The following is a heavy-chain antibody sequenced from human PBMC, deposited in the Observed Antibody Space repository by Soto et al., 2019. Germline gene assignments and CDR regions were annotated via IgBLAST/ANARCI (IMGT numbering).Heavy chain of an antibody. D-gene: IGHD5-18*01. J-gene: IGHJ4*02. Sequence: SETLSLTCSVSGGSISSSNYYWGWIRQPPGKGLEWIGSIYYSGSTYYSPSLKSRVTISVDTSKNQFSLKLISVTAADTAVYYCARIRGYSYGYLDYWGQGTLVTVS. V-gene: IGHV4-39*01. CDR1: GGSISSSNYY. CDR3: ARIRGYSYGYLDY. CDR2: IYYSGST.